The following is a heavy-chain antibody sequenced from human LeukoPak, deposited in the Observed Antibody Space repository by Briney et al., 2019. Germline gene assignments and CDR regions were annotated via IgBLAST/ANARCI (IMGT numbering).Heavy chain of an antibody. V-gene: IGHV1-69*06. Sequence: GSSVKVSCKASGGTFSSYAISWVRQAPGQGLEWMGGIIPIFGTANYAQKFQGRVTITADKSTSTAYMELSSLRSEETAVYYCASPYCSGGSCYSLTTDYYYYMDVWGKGTTVTVSS. J-gene: IGHJ6*03. D-gene: IGHD2-15*01. CDR1: GGTFSSYA. CDR2: IIPIFGTA. CDR3: ASPYCSGGSCYSLTTDYYYYMDV.